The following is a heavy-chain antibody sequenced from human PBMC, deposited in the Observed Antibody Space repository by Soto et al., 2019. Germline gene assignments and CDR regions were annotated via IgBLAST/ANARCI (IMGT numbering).Heavy chain of an antibody. Sequence: PAGSLRLSCAASGFTFSSNCMHWVRQAPGKGLEWVAVIWYDGTNKYYADSVKGRFTISRDNSKNTLYLQMNSLRAEDTALYYCTGSTQYYYGMDVWGQGTTVTVSS. CDR1: GFTFSSNC. CDR2: IWYDGTNK. CDR3: TGSTQYYYGMDV. J-gene: IGHJ6*02. V-gene: IGHV3-33*01.